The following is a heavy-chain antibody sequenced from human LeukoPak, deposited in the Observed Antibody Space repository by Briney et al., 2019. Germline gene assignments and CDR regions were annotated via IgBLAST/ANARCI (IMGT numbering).Heavy chain of an antibody. J-gene: IGHJ5*02. CDR3: ARDRVRDGYNPGGS. V-gene: IGHV1-46*01. CDR2: INPSGGST. D-gene: IGHD5-24*01. CDR1: GYIFTSYY. Sequence: ASVKVSCKASGYIFTSYYMHWVRQAPGQGLEWMGIINPSGGSTSYAQKFQGRVTITRDTSASTAYMELSSLRSEDTAVYYCARDRVRDGYNPGGSWGQGTLVTVSS.